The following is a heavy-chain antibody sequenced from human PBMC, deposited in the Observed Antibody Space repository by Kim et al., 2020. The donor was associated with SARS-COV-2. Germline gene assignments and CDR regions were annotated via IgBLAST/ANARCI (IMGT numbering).Heavy chain of an antibody. J-gene: IGHJ4*01. CDR2: INPIHGIA. D-gene: IGHD2-21*01. Sequence: SVKVSCKASGCTFTSYAINWVRQAPGQGLEWMGWINPIHGIANYAQKFQGRVTITADTSTSTAYMELSSLRSEDTAVYYCARAKHNQNFAVPYYFDY. CDR1: GCTFTSYA. V-gene: IGHV1-69*10. CDR3: ARAKHNQNFAVPYYFDY.